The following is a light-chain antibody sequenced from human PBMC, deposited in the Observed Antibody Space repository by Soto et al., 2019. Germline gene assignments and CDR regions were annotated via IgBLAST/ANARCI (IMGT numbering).Light chain of an antibody. J-gene: IGKJ1*01. CDR3: QQYGSSRWT. V-gene: IGKV3-20*01. CDR1: QCVSSTY. CDR2: AAS. Sequence: PGERATLSCRASQCVSSTYLAWYQQKPGQAPRPLISAASSRATGTPDRFSGSGSGTDFTLTISRLEPEDFAVYYCQQYGSSRWTFGQGTKVEIK.